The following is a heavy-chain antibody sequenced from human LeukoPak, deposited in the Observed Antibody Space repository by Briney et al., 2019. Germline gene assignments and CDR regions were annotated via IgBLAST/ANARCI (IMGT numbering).Heavy chain of an antibody. V-gene: IGHV1-46*01. CDR2: INPSAGST. CDR3: ARGLGAALDY. CDR1: GYTFTRFY. D-gene: IGHD6-6*01. Sequence: ASVKVSCKASGYTFTRFYMHWVRQAPGQGLEWMGIINPSAGSTSYAQKFQGRVTMTRNTSISTAYMELSSLRSEDTAVYYCARGLGAALDYWGQGTLVTVSS. J-gene: IGHJ4*02.